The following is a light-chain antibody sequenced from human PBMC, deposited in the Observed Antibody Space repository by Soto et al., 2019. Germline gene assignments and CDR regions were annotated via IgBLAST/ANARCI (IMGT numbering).Light chain of an antibody. CDR3: SSYTSSSTSVV. Sequence: QSVLTRPASVSGSPGQSITISCTGTSSDVGGYTYVSWYQQHPGKAPNLMIYEVSNRPSGVSNRFSGYKSGNTAARTISGLQSEDEADYYCSSYTSSSTSVVFGEGTKLTVL. V-gene: IGLV2-14*01. CDR2: EVS. CDR1: SSDVGGYTY. J-gene: IGLJ2*01.